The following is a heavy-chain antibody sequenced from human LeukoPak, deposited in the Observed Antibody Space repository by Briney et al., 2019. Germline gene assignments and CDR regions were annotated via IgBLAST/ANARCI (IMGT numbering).Heavy chain of an antibody. CDR1: GGSFSGYY. CDR2: ISGSGGST. Sequence: ETLSLTCAVYGGSFSGYYWSWVRQAPGKGLEWVSAISGSGGSTYYADSVKGRFTISRDNSKNTLYLQMNSLRAEDTAVYYCAKDQGGGDCFDYWGQGTLVTVSS. CDR3: AKDQGGGDCFDY. J-gene: IGHJ4*02. D-gene: IGHD2-21*01. V-gene: IGHV3-23*01.